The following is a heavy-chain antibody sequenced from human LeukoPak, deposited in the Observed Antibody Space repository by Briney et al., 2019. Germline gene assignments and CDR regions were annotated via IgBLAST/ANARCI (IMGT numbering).Heavy chain of an antibody. V-gene: IGHV3-21*01. CDR1: GFTFSSYS. J-gene: IGHJ4*02. CDR2: ISSSSSYI. CDR3: ARGTMFPYYFDY. D-gene: IGHD3-10*02. Sequence: GGSLRLSCGVSGFTFSSYSMCWVRQAPGKGLEWVSFISSSSSYIYYADSVKGRFTISRDNAKNSLYLQMNSLRAEDTAVYYCARGTMFPYYFDYWGQGTLVTVSS.